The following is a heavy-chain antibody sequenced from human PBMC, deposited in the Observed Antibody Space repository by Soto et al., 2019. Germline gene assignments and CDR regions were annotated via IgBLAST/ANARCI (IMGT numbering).Heavy chain of an antibody. V-gene: IGHV1-8*01. Sequence: ASVKVSCKASGYTFTSYDINWVRQATGQGLEWMGWMNPNSGNTGYAQKFQGRVTMTRNTSISTAYMELSSLRSEDTAVYYCARVGGYCISTSCYDVVKDPYDSARNYYYYYGMDVWGQGTTVTVSS. CDR2: MNPNSGNT. CDR1: GYTFTSYD. J-gene: IGHJ6*02. CDR3: ARVGGYCISTSCYDVVKDPYDSARNYYYYYGMDV. D-gene: IGHD2-2*01.